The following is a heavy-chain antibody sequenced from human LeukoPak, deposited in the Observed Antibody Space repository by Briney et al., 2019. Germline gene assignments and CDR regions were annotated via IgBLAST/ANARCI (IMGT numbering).Heavy chain of an antibody. CDR1: GFTFSSYA. V-gene: IGHV3-23*01. Sequence: GGSLRLSCAASGFTFSSYARSWVRQAPGKGLEWVSAISGSGGSTYYADSVKGRFTISRDNSKNTLYLQMNSLRAEDTAVYYCAKAGNDYYDSSGYGYFDYWGQGTLVTVSS. D-gene: IGHD3-22*01. CDR2: ISGSGGST. J-gene: IGHJ4*02. CDR3: AKAGNDYYDSSGYGYFDY.